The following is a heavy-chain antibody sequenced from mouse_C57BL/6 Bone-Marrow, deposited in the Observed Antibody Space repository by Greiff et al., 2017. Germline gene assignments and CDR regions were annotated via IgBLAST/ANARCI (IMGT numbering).Heavy chain of an antibody. J-gene: IGHJ2*01. CDR2: INPSNGGT. CDR1: GYTFTSYW. D-gene: IGHD2-2*01. Sequence: QVQLQQPGTELVKPGASVKLSCKASGYTFTSYWMHWVKQRPGQGLEWIGNINPSNGGTNYNEKFKSKATLTVDKSSRTAYMQLSSLTSEDSAVYYCARASYGYDGHYFDDWGQGTTLTVSS. V-gene: IGHV1-53*01. CDR3: ARASYGYDGHYFDD.